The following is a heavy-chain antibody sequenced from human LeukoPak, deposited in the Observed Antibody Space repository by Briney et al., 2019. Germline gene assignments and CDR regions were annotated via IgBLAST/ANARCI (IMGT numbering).Heavy chain of an antibody. CDR2: ISGSGVGT. V-gene: IGHV3-23*01. Sequence: GGSLRLSCAASGFTFSSYTMNWVRQAPGKGLEWVSAISGSGVGTYYADSVKGRFTISRDNSKNTLYLQMNSLRAEDTAVYYCAKAPPDFYYFDYWGQGTLVTVSS. CDR1: GFTFSSYT. J-gene: IGHJ4*02. CDR3: AKAPPDFYYFDY.